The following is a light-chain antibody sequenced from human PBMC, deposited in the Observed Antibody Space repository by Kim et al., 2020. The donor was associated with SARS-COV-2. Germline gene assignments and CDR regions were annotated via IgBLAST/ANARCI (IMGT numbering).Light chain of an antibody. J-gene: IGLJ2*01. CDR3: QSYDSGLRNLV. CDR2: SNT. CDR1: SSNIGDGYD. Sequence: QSVLTQPPAVSGAPGQRVTLSCTGSSSNIGDGYDVHWYQQFPAAAPKLLVHSNTDRSSGVPNRFSGSRSGTSAFLAITGLQAEDEAVYYCQSYDSGLRNLVCGGVTQLTVL. V-gene: IGLV1-40*01.